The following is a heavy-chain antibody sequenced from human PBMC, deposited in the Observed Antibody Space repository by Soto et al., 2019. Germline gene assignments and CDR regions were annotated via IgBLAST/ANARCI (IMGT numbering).Heavy chain of an antibody. V-gene: IGHV3-48*01. CDR2: ISSSSSTI. CDR1: GFTFSSYS. Sequence: GGSLRLSCAASGFTFSSYSMNWVRQAPGKGLEWVSYISSSSSTIYYADSVKGRFTISRDNAKNSLYLQMNSLRAEDTAVYYCARDLSNFGVVILPPGPWGQGTLVTVSS. J-gene: IGHJ5*02. D-gene: IGHD3-3*02. CDR3: ARDLSNFGVVILPPGP.